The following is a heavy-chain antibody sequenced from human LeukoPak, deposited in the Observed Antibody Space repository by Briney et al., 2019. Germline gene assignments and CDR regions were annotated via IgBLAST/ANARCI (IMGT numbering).Heavy chain of an antibody. CDR3: ARQTTNYGDPYYYYYGMDV. J-gene: IGHJ6*02. Sequence: ASVKVSCKASGYTFTSYGISWVRQAPGQGLEWMGWMNPNSGNTGYAQKFQGGVTMTRNTSISTAYMELSSLRSEDTAVYYCARQTTNYGDPYYYYYGMDVWGQGTTVTVSS. CDR2: MNPNSGNT. V-gene: IGHV1-8*02. D-gene: IGHD4-17*01. CDR1: GYTFTSYG.